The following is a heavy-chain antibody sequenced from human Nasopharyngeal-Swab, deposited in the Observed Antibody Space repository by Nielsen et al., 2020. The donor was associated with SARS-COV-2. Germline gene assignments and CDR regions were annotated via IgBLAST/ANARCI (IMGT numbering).Heavy chain of an antibody. D-gene: IGHD2-15*01. CDR1: GFTFSSYG. V-gene: IGHV3-33*01. Sequence: GESLKISCAASGFTFSSYGMHWVRQAPGKGLEWVAVIWYDGSNKYYADSVKGRFTISRDNSKNTLYLQMNSLRAEDTAVYYCARELISYYGMDVWGQGTTVTVSS. J-gene: IGHJ6*02. CDR3: ARELISYYGMDV. CDR2: IWYDGSNK.